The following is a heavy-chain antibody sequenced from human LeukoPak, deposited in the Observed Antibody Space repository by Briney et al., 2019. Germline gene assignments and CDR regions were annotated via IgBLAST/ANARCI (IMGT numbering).Heavy chain of an antibody. V-gene: IGHV4-34*01. CDR2: INHSGST. CDR3: ARGQVTAKFALFDY. J-gene: IGHJ4*02. Sequence: PSETLSLTCPVYGGSFSGYYWSWIRQPPGKGLEWIGEINHSGSTNYNPSLKSRVTISVDTSKNQFSLKLSSVTAADTAVYYCARGQVTAKFALFDYWGQGTLVTVSS. D-gene: IGHD2-21*02. CDR1: GGSFSGYY.